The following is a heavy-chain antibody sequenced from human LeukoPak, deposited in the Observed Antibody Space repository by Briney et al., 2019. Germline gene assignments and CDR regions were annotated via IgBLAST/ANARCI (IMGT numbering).Heavy chain of an antibody. D-gene: IGHD6-19*01. Sequence: GGSLRLSCAASGLTFSNAWMSWVRQAPGKGLEWVGRIKSKTDGGTTDYAAPVKGRFTISRDDSKNTLYLQMNSLKTEDTAVYYCTTDPIAVAGTSFDIWGQGTMVTVSS. CDR3: TTDPIAVAGTSFDI. J-gene: IGHJ3*02. V-gene: IGHV3-15*01. CDR1: GLTFSNAW. CDR2: IKSKTDGGTT.